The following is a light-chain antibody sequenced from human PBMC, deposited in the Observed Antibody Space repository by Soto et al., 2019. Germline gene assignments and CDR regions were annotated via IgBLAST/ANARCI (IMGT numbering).Light chain of an antibody. V-gene: IGLV1-44*01. CDR3: AAWDDSLNGQV. J-gene: IGLJ1*01. Sequence: QSVLTQPTSASGTPGQRVTISCSGSISNIGSNTVNWYQQLPGTAPKLLIYSNNQRPSGVPDRFSGSKSGTSASLAISGLQSEDEADYYCAAWDDSLNGQVFGTGTKLTVL. CDR1: ISNIGSNT. CDR2: SNN.